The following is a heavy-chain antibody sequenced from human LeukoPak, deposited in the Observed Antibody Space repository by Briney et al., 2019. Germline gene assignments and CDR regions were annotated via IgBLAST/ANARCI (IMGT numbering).Heavy chain of an antibody. Sequence: SETLSLTCAVYGGSFSGYYWSWIRQPPGKGLEWIGEINHSGSTNYNPSLKSRVTISVDTSKNQFSLKLSSVTAADTAVYYCARDSYSSSWYGANPKPTNWFDPWGQGTLVTVSS. J-gene: IGHJ5*02. CDR1: GGSFSGYY. CDR2: INHSGST. V-gene: IGHV4-34*01. D-gene: IGHD6-13*01. CDR3: ARDSYSSSWYGANPKPTNWFDP.